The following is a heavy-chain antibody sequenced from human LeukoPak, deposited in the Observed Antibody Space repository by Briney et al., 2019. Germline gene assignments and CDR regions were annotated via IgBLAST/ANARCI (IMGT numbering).Heavy chain of an antibody. CDR2: IKQDGSET. V-gene: IGHV3-7*01. Sequence: GGSLRLSCAASGFAFSSSWMSWVRQAPGKGLEWVANIKQDGSETYYVDSLKGRFTVSRDNAKNSVYLQMNNLRAEDTAVYYCARKDSSSSYGYFDYWGQGTLVTVSS. D-gene: IGHD6-6*01. CDR1: GFAFSSSW. CDR3: ARKDSSSSYGYFDY. J-gene: IGHJ4*02.